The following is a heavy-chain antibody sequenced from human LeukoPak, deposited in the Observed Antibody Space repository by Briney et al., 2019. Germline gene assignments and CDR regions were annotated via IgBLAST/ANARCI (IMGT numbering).Heavy chain of an antibody. CDR2: IYSGGST. Sequence: GGSLRLSCAASGFTVSSNYMSWVRQAPGKGLEWVSVIYSGGSTYYADSVKGRFTISRDNSKNTLYLQMNSLRAEDAAVYYWARAPFTAMGYFDYWGQGTLVTVSS. V-gene: IGHV3-66*01. J-gene: IGHJ4*02. CDR1: GFTVSSNY. D-gene: IGHD5-18*01. CDR3: ARAPFTAMGYFDY.